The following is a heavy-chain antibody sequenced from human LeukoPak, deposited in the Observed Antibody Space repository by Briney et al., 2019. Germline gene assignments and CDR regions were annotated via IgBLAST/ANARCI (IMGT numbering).Heavy chain of an antibody. CDR3: AKRVGAEHYYYYYMDV. V-gene: IGHV3-74*01. CDR1: GFTFDDYG. Sequence: GGSLRLSCAASGFTFDDYGMSWVRQAPGKGLVWVSRINSDGSITSYADSVKGRFTISRDNSKNTLYLQMNSLRAEDTAVYYCAKRVGAEHYYYYYMDVWGKGTTVTVSS. D-gene: IGHD1-26*01. CDR2: INSDGSIT. J-gene: IGHJ6*03.